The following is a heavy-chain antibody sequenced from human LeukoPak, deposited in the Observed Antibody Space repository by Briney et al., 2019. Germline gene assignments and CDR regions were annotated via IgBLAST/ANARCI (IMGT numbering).Heavy chain of an antibody. J-gene: IGHJ4*02. V-gene: IGHV3-30*04. CDR3: ARGYSSSWYFLPSGIDY. CDR1: GFTFSSYA. D-gene: IGHD6-13*01. CDR2: ISYDGSNK. Sequence: GRTLRLSRAASGFTFSSYAMHGVRQAPGKGLEWGAVISYDGSNKYYADSVKGRFTISRDNSKNTLYLQMNSLRAEDTAVYYCARGYSSSWYFLPSGIDYWGQGTLVTVSS.